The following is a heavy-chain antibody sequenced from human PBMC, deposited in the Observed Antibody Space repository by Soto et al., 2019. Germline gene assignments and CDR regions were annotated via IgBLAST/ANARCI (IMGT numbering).Heavy chain of an antibody. Sequence: QVQLVESGGGVVQPGRSLRLSCAASGFTFSSYGMHWVRQAPGKGLEWVAVIWYDGSNKYYADSVKGRFTISRDNFKNTLYWQMISLRVEDTAVYYCAREDRSLTFDYWVQGPLVTVFS. V-gene: IGHV3-33*01. CDR3: AREDRSLTFDY. CDR2: IWYDGSNK. J-gene: IGHJ4*02. D-gene: IGHD6-13*01. CDR1: GFTFSSYG.